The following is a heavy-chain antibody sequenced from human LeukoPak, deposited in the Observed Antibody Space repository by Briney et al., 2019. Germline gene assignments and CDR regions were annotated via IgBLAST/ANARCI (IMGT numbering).Heavy chain of an antibody. CDR1: GLTFSSYA. CDR3: TRGDSSGWYFDY. V-gene: IGHV3-30-3*01. J-gene: IGHJ4*02. Sequence: GGSLRLSCAASGLTFSSYAMHWVRQAPGKGLEWVAVISYDGSNKYYADSVKGRFTISRDNSKNTLYLQMNSLRAEDTAVYYCTRGDSSGWYFDYWGQGTLVTVSS. D-gene: IGHD6-19*01. CDR2: ISYDGSNK.